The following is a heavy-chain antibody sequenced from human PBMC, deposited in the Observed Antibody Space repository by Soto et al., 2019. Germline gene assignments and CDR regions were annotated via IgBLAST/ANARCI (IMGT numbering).Heavy chain of an antibody. CDR3: ARFDPLSGSYSETDAFDI. J-gene: IGHJ3*02. CDR1: GGYY. V-gene: IGHV4-31*03. D-gene: IGHD3-10*01. Sequence: SETLSLTCSVSGGYYWSWIRQHPGKGLEWIGYIYYSGSTYYNPSLKSRVTISVDTSKTQFSLKLSSVTAADTAVYYCARFDPLSGSYSETDAFDIWGQGTMVTVSS. CDR2: IYYSGST.